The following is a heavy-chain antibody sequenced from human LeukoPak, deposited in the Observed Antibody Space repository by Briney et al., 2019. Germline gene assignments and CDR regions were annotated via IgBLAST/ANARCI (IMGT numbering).Heavy chain of an antibody. V-gene: IGHV1-2*02. CDR1: GYTFTGYY. CDR3: AREVVTMVRGVGWEFDY. Sequence: ASVKVSCKASGYTFTGYYMHWVRQAPRQGPEWMGWINPNSGGTNYAQKFQGRVTMTRDTSISTAYMELSRLRSDDTAVYYCAREVVTMVRGVGWEFDYWGQGTLVTVSS. D-gene: IGHD3-10*01. J-gene: IGHJ4*02. CDR2: INPNSGGT.